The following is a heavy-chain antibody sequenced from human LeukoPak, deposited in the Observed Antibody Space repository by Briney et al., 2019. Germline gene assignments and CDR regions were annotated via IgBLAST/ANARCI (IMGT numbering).Heavy chain of an antibody. J-gene: IGHJ2*01. Sequence: SETLSLTCTVSGGSISSYYWSWIRQPPGKGLEWIGYIYYSGSTNYNPSLKSRDTISVDTSKNQFSLKLSSVTAADTAVYYCARAPVLGGGPNWYFDLWGRGTLVTVSS. V-gene: IGHV4-59*01. D-gene: IGHD2-21*01. CDR2: IYYSGST. CDR1: GGSISSYY. CDR3: ARAPVLGGGPNWYFDL.